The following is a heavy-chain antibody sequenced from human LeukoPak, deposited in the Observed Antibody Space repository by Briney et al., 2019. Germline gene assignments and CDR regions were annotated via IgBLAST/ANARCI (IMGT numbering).Heavy chain of an antibody. CDR2: ISGNAGST. J-gene: IGHJ4*02. D-gene: IGHD2-2*01. V-gene: IGHV3-23*01. CDR1: GFTLGSYA. CDR3: AKGSDNVVKPTAAYGLLDY. Sequence: GGSLRLSCAASGFTLGSYAMSWVRQAPGKGLEWVSLISGNAGSTYYADSVKGRFTISRDNSKNRLYLQMNSLRAEDTAVYYCAKGSDNVVKPTAAYGLLDYWGQGTLVTVSS.